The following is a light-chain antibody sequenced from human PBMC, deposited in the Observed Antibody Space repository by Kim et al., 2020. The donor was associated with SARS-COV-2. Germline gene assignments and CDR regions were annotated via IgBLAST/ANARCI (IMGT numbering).Light chain of an antibody. V-gene: IGLV2-14*03. CDR2: DVS. CDR1: SSDVGGYNY. Sequence: WITTPCTGTSSDVGGYNYVSWFQQHPGKAPKLMIYDVSNRPSGVSNRFSGSKSGNTASLTISGLQAEDEADYYCSSYTSSSTLVVFGGGTQLTVL. CDR3: SSYTSSSTLVV. J-gene: IGLJ2*01.